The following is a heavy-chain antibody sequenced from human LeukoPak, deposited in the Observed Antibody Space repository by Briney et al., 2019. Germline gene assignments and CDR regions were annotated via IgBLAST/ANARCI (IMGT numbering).Heavy chain of an antibody. CDR1: GFTFSDYY. Sequence: PGGSLRLSCAASGFTFSDYYMSWIRQPPGKGLEWIGEINHSGSTNYNPSLKSRVTISVDTSKNQFSLKLSSVTAADTAVYYCARVSERTYYYYMDVWGKGTTVTVSS. J-gene: IGHJ6*03. V-gene: IGHV4-34*01. CDR3: ARVSERTYYYYMDV. CDR2: INHSGST.